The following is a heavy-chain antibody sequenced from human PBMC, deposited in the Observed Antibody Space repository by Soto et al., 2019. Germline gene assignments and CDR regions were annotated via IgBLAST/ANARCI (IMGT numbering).Heavy chain of an antibody. Sequence: SQTLSLTCAISGDSVSSNSAAWNWIRQSPSRGLEWLGRTYYRSKWYNDYAVSVKSRITNNPDTSKNQFSLQLNSVTPEDTAVYYCAKGHYYDSSGYSRGNYFDYWGQGTLVTVSS. J-gene: IGHJ4*02. CDR3: AKGHYYDSSGYSRGNYFDY. CDR2: TYYRSKWYN. CDR1: GDSVSSNSAA. D-gene: IGHD3-22*01. V-gene: IGHV6-1*01.